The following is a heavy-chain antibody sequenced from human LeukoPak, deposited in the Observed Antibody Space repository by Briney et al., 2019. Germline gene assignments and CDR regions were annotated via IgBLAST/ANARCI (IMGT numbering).Heavy chain of an antibody. V-gene: IGHV4-59*01. D-gene: IGHD2-2*01. CDR3: ARVSGTPALRTFDY. J-gene: IGHJ4*02. CDR1: GGSISSYY. CDR2: IHYSGST. Sequence: SETLSLTCTVSGGSISSYYWSWIRQPPGKGLEWIGYIHYSGSTNYTPSLKSRVTISVDTSKNQFSLKLTSVTAADTAVYYCARVSGTPALRTFDYWGQGTLVTVSS.